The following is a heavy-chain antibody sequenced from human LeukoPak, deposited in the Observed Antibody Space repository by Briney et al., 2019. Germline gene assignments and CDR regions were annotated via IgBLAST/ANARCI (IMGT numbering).Heavy chain of an antibody. CDR3: ARSKDIVVVPASRSFDY. J-gene: IGHJ4*02. Sequence: SETLSLTCAVYGGSFSGYYWSWIRPPPGKGLEWVGEINHSGSTNYNPSLKRRVTISVDTSKNQFSLRLSSVTAADTAVYYCARSKDIVVVPASRSFDYWGQGTLVTVSS. D-gene: IGHD2-2*01. CDR1: GGSFSGYY. V-gene: IGHV4-34*01. CDR2: INHSGST.